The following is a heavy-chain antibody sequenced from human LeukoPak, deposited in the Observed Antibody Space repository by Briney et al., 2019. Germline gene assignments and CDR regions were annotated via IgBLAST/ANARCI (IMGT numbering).Heavy chain of an antibody. CDR3: ARDSAYYCASGSSGPLYFDS. CDR1: GFTFSNYA. Sequence: PGRSLRLSCAASGFTFSNYAMHWVRQAPGKGLEWVAAISNMETNTYYADSVKGRFTISRDNSKNTLYLQLNSLRAEDTSVYYCARDSAYYCASGSSGPLYFDSWGQGTLVTVSS. D-gene: IGHD3-10*01. CDR2: ISNMETNT. V-gene: IGHV3-30*01. J-gene: IGHJ4*02.